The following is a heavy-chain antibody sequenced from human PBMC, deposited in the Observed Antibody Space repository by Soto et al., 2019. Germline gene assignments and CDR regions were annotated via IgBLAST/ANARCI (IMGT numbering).Heavy chain of an antibody. CDR1: GYTFTTYD. J-gene: IGHJ4*02. Sequence: HVQLVQSGAEVKRPGASLKVSCQASGYTFTTYDINWVRQAPGQGLEWMGWMNPYTGKAGYAQKFQGRVTMTRDNSISTAYMELSSLRSEDTAVYYCARRKERSGPNYFDYWGLGTLVTVSS. CDR3: ARRKERSGPNYFDY. D-gene: IGHD6-25*01. V-gene: IGHV1-8*01. CDR2: MNPYTGKA.